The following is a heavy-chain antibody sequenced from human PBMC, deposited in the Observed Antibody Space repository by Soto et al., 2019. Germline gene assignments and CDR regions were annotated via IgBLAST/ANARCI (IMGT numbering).Heavy chain of an antibody. J-gene: IGHJ3*01. CDR3: ARRARR. CDR2: IHPSGQPI. CDR1: GFTFSSSE. V-gene: IGHV3-48*03. Sequence: EVQLVESGGGLVQPGGSLRLSCAVSGFTFSSSEMYWVRQAPGKGLEWISYIHPSGQPIFYADSVKGRFTIPRDNANNSLFPQKNSLKAEATAVYYCARRARRWGQGTMVTVSS.